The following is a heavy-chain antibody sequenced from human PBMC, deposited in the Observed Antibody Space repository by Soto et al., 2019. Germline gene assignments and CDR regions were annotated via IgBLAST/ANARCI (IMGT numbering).Heavy chain of an antibody. V-gene: IGHV3-23*01. CDR1: GFTFSSYA. Sequence: EVQLLESGGGLVQPGGSLRLSCAASGFTFSSYAMSWVRQAPGKGLEWVSAISGSGGSTYYADSVKGRFTISRDNTKNPLYLQMNSRRAEDTAVYYCASPPRVAARPESWGQGTLVTVSS. J-gene: IGHJ4*02. CDR3: ASPPRVAARPES. D-gene: IGHD6-6*01. CDR2: ISGSGGST.